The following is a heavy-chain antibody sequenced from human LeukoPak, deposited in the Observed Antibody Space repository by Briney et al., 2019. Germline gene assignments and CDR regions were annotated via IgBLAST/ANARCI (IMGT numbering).Heavy chain of an antibody. CDR2: IQSDGSST. CDR1: GFSFGSYW. V-gene: IGHV3-74*01. J-gene: IGHJ4*02. CDR3: VRGAPFDF. Sequence: PGGSLRLSCAASGFSFGSYWMHWVRRAPGKGLVWVPRIQSDGSSTDYADSVRGRFTISRDNAKNMLFLQMNSLRAEDTAIYYCVRGAPFDFWGQGTLVTVSS.